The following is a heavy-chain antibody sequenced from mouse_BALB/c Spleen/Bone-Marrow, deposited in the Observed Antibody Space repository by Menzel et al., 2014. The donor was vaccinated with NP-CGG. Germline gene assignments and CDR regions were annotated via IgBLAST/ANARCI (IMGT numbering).Heavy chain of an antibody. V-gene: IGHV3-1*02. CDR2: IHYSGST. J-gene: IGHJ2*01. CDR1: GYSITSGYS. Sequence: EVMLVESGPDLVKPSQSLSLTCTVTGYSITSGYSWHWIRQFPGNKPEWTGYIHYSGSTNYNPSLKSRISITRDTSKNQFFLRLNSVTTEDTATYCCARSRRHVGLPFDYWGLGTTLTVSS. D-gene: IGHD3-2*01. CDR3: ARSRRHVGLPFDY.